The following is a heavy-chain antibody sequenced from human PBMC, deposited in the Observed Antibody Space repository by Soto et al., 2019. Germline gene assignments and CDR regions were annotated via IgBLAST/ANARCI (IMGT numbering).Heavy chain of an antibody. CDR2: INAGNGNT. Sequence: ASVKVSCKASGYAFTTYTMHWVRQAPGRRLEWMGWINAGNGNTKYSQNFQGRVTITRDTSASTAYMELSSLRSEDTAVYYCARDRRELPKHYCFDYWGQGTLVTVSS. D-gene: IGHD1-26*01. V-gene: IGHV1-3*01. CDR3: ARDRRELPKHYCFDY. CDR1: GYAFTTYT. J-gene: IGHJ4*02.